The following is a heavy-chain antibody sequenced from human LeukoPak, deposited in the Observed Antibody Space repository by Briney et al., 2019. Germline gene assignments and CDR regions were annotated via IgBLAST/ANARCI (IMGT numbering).Heavy chain of an antibody. Sequence: PETLSLTCTVSGGSLTTYYWNWIRQSPGEGLEWIGYISYSRSTNYNPPLKRRMTMSMDTSKNQFSLKLSSMPAADTAIYYYCRGERGGSECWGQGTLVAVSS. V-gene: IGHV4-59*01. CDR3: CRGERGGSEC. D-gene: IGHD3-10*01. CDR1: GGSLTTYY. J-gene: IGHJ4*02. CDR2: ISYSRST.